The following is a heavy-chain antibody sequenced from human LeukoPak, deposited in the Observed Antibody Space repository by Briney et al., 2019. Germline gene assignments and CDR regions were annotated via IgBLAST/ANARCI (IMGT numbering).Heavy chain of an antibody. Sequence: QSGGSLRLSCAASGFTVSSNYMSWVRQAPGKGLEWVSVIYSGGSTYYADSVKGRFTISRDNSKNSLYLQMNSLRAEDTAVYYCARGDSSGSPYFDYWGQGTLVTVSS. D-gene: IGHD3-22*01. J-gene: IGHJ4*02. CDR3: ARGDSSGSPYFDY. CDR1: GFTVSSNY. CDR2: IYSGGST. V-gene: IGHV3-66*01.